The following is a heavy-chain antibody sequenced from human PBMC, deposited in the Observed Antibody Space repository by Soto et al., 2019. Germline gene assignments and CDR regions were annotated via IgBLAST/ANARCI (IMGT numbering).Heavy chain of an antibody. V-gene: IGHV1-3*01. Sequence: ASVKVSCKASGYTFTSYAMHWVRQAPGQRLEWMGWINAGNGNTKYSQKFQGRVTITRDTSASTAYMELSSLRSEDKDVYFFARDPGYSYAYYWGQGTLVNVSS. CDR2: INAGNGNT. D-gene: IGHD5-18*01. CDR3: ARDPGYSYAYY. J-gene: IGHJ4*02. CDR1: GYTFTSYA.